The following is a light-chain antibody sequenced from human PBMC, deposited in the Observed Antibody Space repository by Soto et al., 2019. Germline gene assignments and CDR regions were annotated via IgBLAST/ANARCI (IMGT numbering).Light chain of an antibody. CDR1: SSDVGGYHY. J-gene: IGLJ3*02. CDR3: AAWDDSLNEV. V-gene: IGLV2-11*01. CDR2: NVN. Sequence: QSALTQPRSVSGSPGQSVTIACTGTSSDVGGYHYVSWYQHHPGKAPKLMIFNVNERPSGVPARFSGSKSGNTASLTISGLQAEDEADYYCAAWDDSLNEVFGGGTKLTVL.